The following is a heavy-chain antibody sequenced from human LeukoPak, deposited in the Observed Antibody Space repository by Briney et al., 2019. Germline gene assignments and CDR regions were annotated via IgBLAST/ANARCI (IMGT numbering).Heavy chain of an antibody. J-gene: IGHJ3*02. D-gene: IGHD1-26*01. CDR3: AREMYSGMYNDAFDI. V-gene: IGHV3-53*01. CDR1: GFTVSSNY. Sequence: GGSLRLSCTAPGFTVSSNYMSWVRQAPGKGLEWVSVIRSDGSTNHADSVKGRFTISRDNSKNTLYLQMNNLRAEDTAMYYCAREMYSGMYNDAFDIWGQGTKVTVSS. CDR2: IRSDGST.